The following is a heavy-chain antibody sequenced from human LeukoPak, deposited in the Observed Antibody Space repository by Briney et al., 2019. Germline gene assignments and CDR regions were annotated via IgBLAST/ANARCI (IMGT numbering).Heavy chain of an antibody. CDR1: GFTFSGSA. CDR2: IKRDGSEK. Sequence: GGSLRLSCAASGFTFSGSALHWVRQAPGKGLEWVANIKRDGSEKYYVDSVKGRFTISRDNAKNSLYLQMNSLRAEDTAFYYCAKDGIAVTSTGPSLDYWGQGTLVTVSS. J-gene: IGHJ4*02. V-gene: IGHV3-7*01. CDR3: AKDGIAVTSTGPSLDY. D-gene: IGHD6-19*01.